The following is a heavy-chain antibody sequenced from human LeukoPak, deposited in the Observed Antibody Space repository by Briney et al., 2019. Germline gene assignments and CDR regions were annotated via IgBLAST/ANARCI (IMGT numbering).Heavy chain of an antibody. CDR3: XXXXXXTAVAGVDY. CDR1: GGSISSSRYY. V-gene: IGHV4-39*01. Sequence: SETLSLTCTVSGGSISSSRYYWGWIRQPPGKGLEWIGSIYYSGSTYYHPSLKSRVTISVDTSKNQFSLKLSSVTAADTAVYXXXXXXXXTAVAGVDYWGQGTLVTVSS. J-gene: IGHJ4*02. D-gene: IGHD6-19*01. CDR2: IYYSGST.